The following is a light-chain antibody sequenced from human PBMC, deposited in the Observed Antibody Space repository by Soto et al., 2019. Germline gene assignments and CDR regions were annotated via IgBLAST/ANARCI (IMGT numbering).Light chain of an antibody. V-gene: IGKV3-11*01. J-gene: IGKJ5*01. CDR1: QSVSSY. CDR3: QQYSASPSIT. Sequence: EIVLTQSPATLSLSPGERATLSCRVSQSVSSYLAWYQQKPGQAPRLLMYVVSNRATGIPARFSGSGSGIDFTLTISRLEPEDFAVYYCQQYSASPSITFGQGTRLEIK. CDR2: VVS.